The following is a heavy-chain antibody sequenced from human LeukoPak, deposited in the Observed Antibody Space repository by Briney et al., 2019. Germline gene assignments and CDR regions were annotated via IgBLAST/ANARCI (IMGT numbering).Heavy chain of an antibody. J-gene: IGHJ6*02. D-gene: IGHD2-2*01. Sequence: ASVKVSCKASGYTFTSYDINWVRQATGQGLEWMGWMNPNSGNTGYAQKFQGRVTMTRNTSISTAYMELSSLRSEDTAVYSCARKGYCSSTSCFSIYYYGMDVWGQGTTVTVSS. CDR2: MNPNSGNT. V-gene: IGHV1-8*01. CDR3: ARKGYCSSTSCFSIYYYGMDV. CDR1: GYTFTSYD.